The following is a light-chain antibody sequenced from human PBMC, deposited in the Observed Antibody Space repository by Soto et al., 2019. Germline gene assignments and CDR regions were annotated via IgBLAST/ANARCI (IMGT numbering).Light chain of an antibody. CDR2: GAS. CDR1: QGISNK. CDR3: QKYDTAPLT. Sequence: DIQMTQSPSSLSASVGDTVTITCRASQGISNKLAWYQQKPGKAPKLLVYGASTLHSGVPTRFSGSESGTDFFLTISSLQPEDFATYYCQKYDTAPLTFGGGTKVEIK. J-gene: IGKJ4*01. V-gene: IGKV1-27*01.